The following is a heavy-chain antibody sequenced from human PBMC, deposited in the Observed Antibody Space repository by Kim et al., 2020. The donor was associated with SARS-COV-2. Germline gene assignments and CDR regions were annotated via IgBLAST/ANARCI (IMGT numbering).Heavy chain of an antibody. CDR1: GFTFDDYA. CDR2: ISWNGGSK. D-gene: IGHD4-17*01. J-gene: IGHJ6*02. Sequence: GGSLRLSCAASGFTFDDYAMHWVRQAPGKGLEWVSGISWNGGSKCYADSVKGRFTISRDNAKNSLYLQMNSLRAEDTALYYCATSPPCSGDYGGAPGCYYCDMDVWGQGTTVTVSS. CDR3: ATSPPCSGDYGGAPGCYYCDMDV. V-gene: IGHV3-9*01.